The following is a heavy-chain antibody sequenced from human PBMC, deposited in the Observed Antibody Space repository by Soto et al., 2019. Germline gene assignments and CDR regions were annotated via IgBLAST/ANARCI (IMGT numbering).Heavy chain of an antibody. D-gene: IGHD3-10*01. J-gene: IGHJ5*02. CDR2: MNPNSGNT. CDR3: ARGMRGSGSYYYMGP. Sequence: ASVKVSCKASGYTFTSYDINWVRQATGQGLEWMGWMNPNSGNTGYAQKFQGRVTMTRNTSISTAYMELSSLRSEDTAVYYCARGMRGSGSYYYMGPWGQGTLVTVSS. CDR1: GYTFTSYD. V-gene: IGHV1-8*01.